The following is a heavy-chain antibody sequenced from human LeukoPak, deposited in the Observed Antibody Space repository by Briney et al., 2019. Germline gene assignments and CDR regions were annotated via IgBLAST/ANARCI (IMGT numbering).Heavy chain of an antibody. V-gene: IGHV3-74*01. CDR3: AKGYYFDSSGYLNIEY. CDR2: INTDGSR. D-gene: IGHD3-22*01. CDR1: GFTFSTYW. Sequence: GGSLRLSCAASGFTFSTYWMHWVRQALGKGLVWISRINTDGSRTDSVEGRFTISRDNAKNTLYLQMNSLRAEDTAVYYCAKGYYFDSSGYLNIEYWGQGTLVTVSS. J-gene: IGHJ4*02.